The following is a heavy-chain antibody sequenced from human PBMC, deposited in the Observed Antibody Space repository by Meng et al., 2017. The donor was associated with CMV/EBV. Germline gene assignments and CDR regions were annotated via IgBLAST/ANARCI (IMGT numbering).Heavy chain of an antibody. CDR2: ITPLFGTS. Sequence: QIQLVQSGAEVKKPGSSVKVSCKASGGTFSSYPISWVRQAPGQGLEWMGAITPLFGTSTYAEKFQGRVMITADESTSTAYMELSSLKSDDTAVYYCAREKIISRFAYFHHWGQGTLVTVSS. V-gene: IGHV1-69*01. J-gene: IGHJ1*01. CDR1: GGTFSSYP. D-gene: IGHD3-10*01. CDR3: AREKIISRFAYFHH.